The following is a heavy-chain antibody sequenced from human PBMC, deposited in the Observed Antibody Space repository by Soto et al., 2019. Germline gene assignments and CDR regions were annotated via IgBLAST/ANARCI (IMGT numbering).Heavy chain of an antibody. CDR2: ISYDGSNK. D-gene: IGHD7-27*01. J-gene: IGHJ3*02. CDR1: GFTFSSYG. Sequence: QVRLVESGGGVVQPGRSLRLSCAASGFTFSSYGMHWVRQARGKGLEWVALISYDGSNKYYADSVKGRFTISRDNSKNTLYLQMNSLRTEDTAVYYCAKDLGHGGRGAFDIWGQGTMVTVSS. CDR3: AKDLGHGGRGAFDI. V-gene: IGHV3-30*18.